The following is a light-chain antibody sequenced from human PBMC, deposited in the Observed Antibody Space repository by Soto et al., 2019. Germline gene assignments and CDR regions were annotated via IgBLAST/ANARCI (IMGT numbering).Light chain of an antibody. CDR3: SSYTSSSTPCV. Sequence: QSALTQPDSVSGSPGQSITISCTGTSSDVGGYNYVSWYQQYPGKAPKLMIYEVSNRPSGVSNRFSASKSGNTASLTISGLQAEDEADYYCSSYTSSSTPCVFGTGTKLTVL. CDR2: EVS. V-gene: IGLV2-14*01. J-gene: IGLJ1*01. CDR1: SSDVGGYNY.